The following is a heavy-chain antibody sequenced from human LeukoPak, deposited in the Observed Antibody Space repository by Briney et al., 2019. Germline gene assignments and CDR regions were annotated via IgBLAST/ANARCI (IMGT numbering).Heavy chain of an antibody. V-gene: IGHV3-23*01. D-gene: IGHD3-22*01. CDR2: ISGSGGST. J-gene: IGHJ6*02. CDR3: AKFLTMIVVVKTSYYYYGMDV. Sequence: GGSLRLSCAASGFTFSSYAMSWVGQAPGKGLEWVSAISGSGGSTYYADSVKGRFTISRDNSKNTLYLQMNSLRAEDTAVYYCAKFLTMIVVVKTSYYYYGMDVWGQGTTVTVSS. CDR1: GFTFSSYA.